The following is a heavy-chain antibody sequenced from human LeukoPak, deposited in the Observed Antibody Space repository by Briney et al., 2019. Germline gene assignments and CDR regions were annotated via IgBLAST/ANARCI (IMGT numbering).Heavy chain of an antibody. CDR2: ISAYNGNT. V-gene: IGHV1-18*01. Sequence: ASVKVSCEASGYTFTSYGISWVRQAPGQGLEWMGWISAYNGNTNYAQKLQGRVTMTTDTSTSTAYMELGSLGSDDTAVYYCARDQDSLVRGVIGYWGQGTLVTVSS. J-gene: IGHJ4*02. CDR1: GYTFTSYG. CDR3: ARDQDSLVRGVIGY. D-gene: IGHD3-10*01.